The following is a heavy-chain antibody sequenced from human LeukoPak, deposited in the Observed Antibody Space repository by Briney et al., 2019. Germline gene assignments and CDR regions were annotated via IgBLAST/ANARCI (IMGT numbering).Heavy chain of an antibody. CDR3: ARHKEGYGLDV. Sequence: SETLSLTCTVSGGSISSYYWSWIRQPPGKGLEWIGYVYYSGSTNYNPSLKSRVTISVDTAKNQFPLKLSSVTAADTAVYYCARHKEGYGLDVWGQGTTVTVSS. J-gene: IGHJ6*02. V-gene: IGHV4-59*08. CDR2: VYYSGST. CDR1: GGSISSYY.